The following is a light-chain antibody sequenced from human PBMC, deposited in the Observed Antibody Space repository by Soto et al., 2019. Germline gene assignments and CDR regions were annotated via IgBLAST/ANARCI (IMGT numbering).Light chain of an antibody. CDR3: QQYNNYST. V-gene: IGKV1-5*03. CDR2: RAS. Sequence: DIQMTQSPSTLSASVGDRVTITCRASQSISDWLAWYQQKPGKAPKLLIYRASSLESGVPSRFSGSGSGTEFTLTISSLQPDDFATFYCQQYNNYSTFGQGTKVEIK. J-gene: IGKJ1*01. CDR1: QSISDW.